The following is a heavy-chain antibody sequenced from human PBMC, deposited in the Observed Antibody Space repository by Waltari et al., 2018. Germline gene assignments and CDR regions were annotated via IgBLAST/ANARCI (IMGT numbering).Heavy chain of an antibody. CDR3: AKDRSASYNYFYGLGG. CDR2: ISYDASNK. Sequence: KGLEWVALISYDASNKYYADSVKGRFTISRDSSTKTIYLQMNSLRAEDTAVYYCAKDRSASYNYFYGLGGWGQGTTVSVSS. V-gene: IGHV3-30*18. D-gene: IGHD6-25*01. J-gene: IGHJ6*02.